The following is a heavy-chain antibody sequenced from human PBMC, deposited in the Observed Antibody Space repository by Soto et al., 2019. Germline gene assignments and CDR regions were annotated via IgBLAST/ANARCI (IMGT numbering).Heavy chain of an antibody. CDR2: ISSSSSTI. Sequence: EVQLVESGGGLVQPGGSLRLSCAASGFTFSSYSMNWVRQAPGKGLEWVSYISSSSSTIYYADSVKGRFTISRDNAKNSLYLQMNSLIAEATAVYYCARLYSGYDYGIDYWGQGTLVNVDS. CDR3: ARLYSGYDYGIDY. D-gene: IGHD5-12*01. J-gene: IGHJ4*02. V-gene: IGHV3-48*01. CDR1: GFTFSSYS.